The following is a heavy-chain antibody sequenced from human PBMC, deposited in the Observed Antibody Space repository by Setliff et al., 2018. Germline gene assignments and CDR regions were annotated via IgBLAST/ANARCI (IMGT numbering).Heavy chain of an antibody. Sequence: SETLSLTCSVSGASIGSGGYFWIWIRQPAGKGLEWIGHISPGGSTNYNPSLRSRVTISVDTSRNQFSLKLSSVTAADTAVYYCARDQGYCGSASCYALLWFDPWGQGTLVTVSS. J-gene: IGHJ5*02. CDR1: GASIGSGGYF. CDR2: ISPGGST. D-gene: IGHD2-2*01. V-gene: IGHV4-61*09. CDR3: ARDQGYCGSASCYALLWFDP.